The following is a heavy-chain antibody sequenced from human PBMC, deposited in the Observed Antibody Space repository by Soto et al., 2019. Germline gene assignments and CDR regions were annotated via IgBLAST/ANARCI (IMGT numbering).Heavy chain of an antibody. J-gene: IGHJ4*02. V-gene: IGHV1-18*01. Sequence: ASVKVSCKASGYTFTIYYISWVRQAPGQGLERMGWISGYNGNTNYAQKLQGRVTMTTDTSTSTAYMELRSLRSDDTAVYYCARDRSHSSAYWWLDYWGQATQGTVSS. CDR1: GYTFTIYY. D-gene: IGHD3-22*01. CDR3: ARDRSHSSAYWWLDY. CDR2: ISGYNGNT.